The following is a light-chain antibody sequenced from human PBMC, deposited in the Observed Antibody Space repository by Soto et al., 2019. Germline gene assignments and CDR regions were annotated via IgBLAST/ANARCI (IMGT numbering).Light chain of an antibody. J-gene: IGLJ1*01. CDR3: CSYAGRYPFV. Sequence: QSALTQPRSVSGSPGQSVTISCTGTSSDVGGYNYVSWYQHHPGKAPKLMIYDVDKRPSGVPGRFSGSKSGNTASLTISGLQAEDEAHYYCCSYAGRYPFVFGTGTKVTVL. V-gene: IGLV2-11*01. CDR1: SSDVGGYNY. CDR2: DVD.